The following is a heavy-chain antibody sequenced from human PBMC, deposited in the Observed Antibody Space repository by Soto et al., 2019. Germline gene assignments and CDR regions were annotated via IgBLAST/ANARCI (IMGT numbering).Heavy chain of an antibody. CDR1: GFTFSNAW. V-gene: IGHV3-15*07. J-gene: IGHJ4*02. Sequence: PGGSLRLSCAASGFTFSNAWMNWVRQAPGKGLEWVGRIKSKTDGGTTDYAAPVKGRFTISRDDSKNTLYLQMNSLKTEDTAVYYCTTVYYHCISTSCHFVDYWGQGTLVTVSS. CDR3: TTVYYHCISTSCHFVDY. CDR2: IKSKTDGGTT. D-gene: IGHD2-2*01.